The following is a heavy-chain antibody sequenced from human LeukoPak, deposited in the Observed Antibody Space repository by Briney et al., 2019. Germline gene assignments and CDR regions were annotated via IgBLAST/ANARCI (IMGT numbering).Heavy chain of an antibody. CDR2: ISSSGSTI. Sequence: GGSLRLSCAASGFTFSSYEMNWVRQAPGKGLEWVSYISSSGSTIHYADSVKGRFTISRDNAKNSLYLQMNSLRAEDTAVYYCARDKMELVVVAATARSLFDYWGQGTLVTVSS. CDR1: GFTFSSYE. D-gene: IGHD2-15*01. CDR3: ARDKMELVVVAATARSLFDY. J-gene: IGHJ4*02. V-gene: IGHV3-48*03.